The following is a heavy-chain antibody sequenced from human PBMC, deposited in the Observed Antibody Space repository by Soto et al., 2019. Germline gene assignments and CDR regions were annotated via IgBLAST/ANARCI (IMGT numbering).Heavy chain of an antibody. CDR3: ARDLFDS. CDR2: ISSSSSFI. Sequence: EVQMVEAGGGLVKPGGSLRLSCEVSGFSFSHYRMKWVRQAPGKGLEWVSSISSSSSFIYYAESVKRRFTISRDHAKSSLYLQMNGLIVVDTAVYYFARDLFDSWGQGTLVTVSS. J-gene: IGHJ4*02. V-gene: IGHV3-21*01. CDR1: GFSFSHYR.